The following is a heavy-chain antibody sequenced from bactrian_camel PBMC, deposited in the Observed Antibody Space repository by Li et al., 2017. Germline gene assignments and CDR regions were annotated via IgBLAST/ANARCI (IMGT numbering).Heavy chain of an antibody. D-gene: IGHD5*01. Sequence: HVQLVESGGGTVQAGGSLTLSCAVSGYIDNHACMAWFRQAPGKEREGVASIAGAGNPAYVDAVKGRFTISKDNAHNTLILQMNNLRPEDSGMYYCAAGFGLSLRLDRFDVWGQGTQVTVS. CDR1: GYIDNHAC. CDR3: AAGFGLSLRLDRFDV. J-gene: IGHJ4*01. V-gene: IGHV3S53*01. CDR2: IAGAGNP.